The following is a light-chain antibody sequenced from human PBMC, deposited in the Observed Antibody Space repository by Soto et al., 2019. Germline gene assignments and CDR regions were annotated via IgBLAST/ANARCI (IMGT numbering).Light chain of an antibody. Sequence: QSVLTQPPSVSGAPGQRVTISCTGSSSNIGAFYHVHWYQQLPGTAPKLLIYGNNNRPSGVPDRFPGSKSGTSASLAITGLQAEDEADYFCQSYDSSLSGSVFGGGTKLTVL. CDR3: QSYDSSLSGSV. J-gene: IGLJ3*02. CDR1: SSNIGAFYH. CDR2: GNN. V-gene: IGLV1-40*01.